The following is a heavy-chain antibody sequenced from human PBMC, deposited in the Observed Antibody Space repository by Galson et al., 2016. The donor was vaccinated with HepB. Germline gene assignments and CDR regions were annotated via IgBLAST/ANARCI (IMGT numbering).Heavy chain of an antibody. D-gene: IGHD2/OR15-2a*01. CDR2: IKQDGSEK. V-gene: IGHV3-7*01. CDR1: GFKFNTYW. J-gene: IGHJ4*02. Sequence: SLRLSCAASGFKFNTYWMSWVRRAPGKGLERVANIKQDGSEKNYVDSVKGRFTISRNNAENTLYLQMNSLRVDDTAVYYCARDPFRGALDYWGQGTLVTVSS. CDR3: ARDPFRGALDY.